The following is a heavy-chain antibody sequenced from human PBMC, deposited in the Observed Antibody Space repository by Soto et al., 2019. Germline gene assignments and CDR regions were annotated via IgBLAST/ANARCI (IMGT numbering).Heavy chain of an antibody. CDR1: GFTFSSYS. J-gene: IGHJ6*03. CDR2: ISSSSSTI. Sequence: GGSLRLSCAASGFTFSSYSMNWVRQAPGKGLEWVSYISSSSSTIYYADSVKGRFTISRDNAKNSLYLQMNSLRAEDTAVYYCAREPVVVPAPRMDVWGKGTTVTVSS. CDR3: AREPVVVPAPRMDV. D-gene: IGHD2-2*01. V-gene: IGHV3-48*01.